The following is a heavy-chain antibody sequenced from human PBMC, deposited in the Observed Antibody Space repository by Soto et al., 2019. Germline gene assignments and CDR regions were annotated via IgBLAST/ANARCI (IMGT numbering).Heavy chain of an antibody. CDR3: ARASGYSYVRYYGMDV. Sequence: QVQLQESGPGLVKPSQTLSLTCTVSGGSISSGGYYWSWIRQHPGKGLEWIGYIYYSGSTYYNPSRKSRGTISVDTSKNQFSLKLSSVTAADTAVYYCARASGYSYVRYYGMDVWGQGTTVTVSS. CDR1: GGSISSGGYY. D-gene: IGHD5-18*01. CDR2: IYYSGST. V-gene: IGHV4-31*03. J-gene: IGHJ6*02.